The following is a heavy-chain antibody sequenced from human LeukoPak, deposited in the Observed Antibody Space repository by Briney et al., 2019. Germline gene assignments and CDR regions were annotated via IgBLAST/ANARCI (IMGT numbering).Heavy chain of an antibody. CDR1: GYTFTDYC. V-gene: IGHV1-2*06. D-gene: IGHD3-16*01. CDR2: INPNSGAA. CDR3: ARESWGRKDAFDI. J-gene: IGHJ3*02. Sequence: ASVKVSCKASGYTFTDYCMHYVRQAPGQGLEWMGRINPNSGAADYAQKFQGRVTMTRDTSISTAYVDLSSLKSDDTAVYYCARESWGRKDAFDIWGQGTMVTVSS.